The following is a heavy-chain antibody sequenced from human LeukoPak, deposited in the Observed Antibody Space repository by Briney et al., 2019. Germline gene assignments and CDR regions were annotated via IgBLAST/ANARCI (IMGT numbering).Heavy chain of an antibody. Sequence: SQTLSLTCTVSGGSVSSGSYYWSWIRQPPGKGLEWINYIYYDGSTKYNPSLESRVTISVDTSKNQFSLKVSHVTAADPAVYYCARISMRDYEVAFDIWGQGTMVTVSS. CDR3: ARISMRDYEVAFDI. J-gene: IGHJ3*02. V-gene: IGHV4-61*01. CDR1: GGSVSSGSYY. CDR2: IYYDGST. D-gene: IGHD4-17*01.